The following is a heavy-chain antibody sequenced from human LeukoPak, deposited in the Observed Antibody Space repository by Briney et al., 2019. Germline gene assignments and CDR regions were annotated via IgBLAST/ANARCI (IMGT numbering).Heavy chain of an antibody. D-gene: IGHD4-17*01. CDR3: ATDLSVGDYLWFDP. CDR1: GYTLTELS. Sequence: ASVKVSCKVSGYTLTELSTHWVRQAPGKGLEWMGGFDPEDGETIYAQKFQGRVTMTEDTSTDTAYMELSSLRSEDTAVYYCATDLSVGDYLWFDPWGQGTLVTVSS. V-gene: IGHV1-24*01. CDR2: FDPEDGET. J-gene: IGHJ5*02.